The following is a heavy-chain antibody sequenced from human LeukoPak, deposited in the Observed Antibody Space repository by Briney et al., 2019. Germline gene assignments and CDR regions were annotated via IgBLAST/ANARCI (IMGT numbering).Heavy chain of an antibody. D-gene: IGHD6-19*01. V-gene: IGHV1-18*04. CDR2: ISAYNDNT. J-gene: IGHJ4*02. CDR1: GYTFSNYG. Sequence: GASVKVSCKASGYTFSNYGISWVRQAPGQGLEWMGWISAYNDNTNYAQKLQGRVTMTTDTSTSTAYMELRSLGSDDTAVYYCAREPYSSDWFPFDCWGQGTLVTVSS. CDR3: AREPYSSDWFPFDC.